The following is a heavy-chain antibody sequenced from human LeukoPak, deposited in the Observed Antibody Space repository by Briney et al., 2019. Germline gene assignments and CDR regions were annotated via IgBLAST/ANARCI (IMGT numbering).Heavy chain of an antibody. D-gene: IGHD6-13*01. CDR2: IIPIFGTA. CDR1: GGTFSSYA. J-gene: IGHJ6*02. CDR3: ATRRRSSSSRSRYYGMDV. Sequence: SVKVSCEASGGTFSSYAISWVRQAPGQGLEWMGGIIPIFGTANYAQKFQGRVTITADESTSTAYMELSSLRSEDTAVYYCATRRRSSSSRSRYYGMDVWGQGTTVTVSS. V-gene: IGHV1-69*13.